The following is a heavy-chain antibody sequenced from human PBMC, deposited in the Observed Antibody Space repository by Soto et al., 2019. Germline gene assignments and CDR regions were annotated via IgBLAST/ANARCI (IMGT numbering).Heavy chain of an antibody. D-gene: IGHD3-22*01. Sequence: QVQLQESGPGLVKPSQTLSLTCTVSGASISSGDYYWTWIRQPPGKGLEWIGSIYYSGSTYYNPSLKSRVTLSVDTSNNQFSLKLSSVTAAATAVYYCARASYDSSTYYLDYWGQGTLVTVSS. CDR3: ARASYDSSTYYLDY. CDR1: GASISSGDYY. CDR2: IYYSGST. V-gene: IGHV4-30-4*01. J-gene: IGHJ4*02.